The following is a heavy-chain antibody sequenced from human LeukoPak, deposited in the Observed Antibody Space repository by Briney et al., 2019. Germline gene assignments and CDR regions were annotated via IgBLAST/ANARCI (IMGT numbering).Heavy chain of an antibody. CDR2: IYYSGST. Sequence: SGTLSLTCTVSGGSISSYYWSWIRQPPGKGLEWIGYIYYSGSTNYNPSLKSRVTISVDTSKNQFSLKLSSVTAADTAVYYCARTYARAFDIWGQGTMVTVSS. CDR1: GGSISSYY. J-gene: IGHJ3*02. D-gene: IGHD2-8*01. CDR3: ARTYARAFDI. V-gene: IGHV4-59*01.